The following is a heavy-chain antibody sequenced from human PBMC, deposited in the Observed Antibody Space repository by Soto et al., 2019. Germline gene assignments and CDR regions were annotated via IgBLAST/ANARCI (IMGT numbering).Heavy chain of an antibody. CDR1: GGSISSYY. V-gene: IGHV4-59*01. D-gene: IGHD4-17*01. Sequence: SETLSLTCTVSGGSISSYYWSWIRQPPGKGLEWIGYIYYSGSTNYNPSLKSRVTISVDTSKNQFSLKLSSVTAADTAVYYCARATTDDYGDRTPLLVAFDIWGQGTMVTVSS. CDR2: IYYSGST. CDR3: ARATTDDYGDRTPLLVAFDI. J-gene: IGHJ3*02.